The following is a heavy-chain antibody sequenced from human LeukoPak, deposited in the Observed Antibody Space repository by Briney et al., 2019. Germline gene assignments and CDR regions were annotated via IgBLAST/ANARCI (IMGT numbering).Heavy chain of an antibody. J-gene: IGHJ4*02. V-gene: IGHV3-23*01. D-gene: IGHD2-15*01. CDR2: ISGSGGST. Sequence: GGSLRLSCTPWVFTFNIYAIRGLRQAPGKGLEWVSAISGSGGSTYYADSVKGRFTISRDNSKNTLYLQMNSLRAEDTAVYYCAKAPRLYSKCHFDYWGQGTLVTVSS. CDR3: AKAPRLYSKCHFDY. CDR1: VFTFNIYA.